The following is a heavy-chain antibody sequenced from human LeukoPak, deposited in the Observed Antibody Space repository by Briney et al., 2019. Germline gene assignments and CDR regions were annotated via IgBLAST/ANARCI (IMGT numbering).Heavy chain of an antibody. CDR3: ARGDTAMAGNFDY. J-gene: IGHJ4*02. CDR2: IIPIFGTA. V-gene: IGHV1-69*01. D-gene: IGHD5-18*01. Sequence: SVKVSCKASGGTFISYAISWVRQAPGQGLEWMGGIIPIFGTANYAQKFQGRVTITADESTSTAYMELSSLRSEDTAVYYCARGDTAMAGNFDYWGQGTLVTVSS. CDR1: GGTFISYA.